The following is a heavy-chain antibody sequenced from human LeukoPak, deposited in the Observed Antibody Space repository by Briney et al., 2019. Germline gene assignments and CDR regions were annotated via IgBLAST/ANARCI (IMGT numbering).Heavy chain of an antibody. J-gene: IGHJ4*02. V-gene: IGHV4-39*01. CDR2: ICYSGST. CDR1: GGSISSSSYY. Sequence: SETLSLTCTVSGGSISSSSYYWGWIRQPPGKGLEWIGSICYSGSTYYNPSLKSRVTISVDTSKNQFSLKLSSVTAADTAVYYCATSRSIAAPFGYWGQGTLVTVSS. CDR3: ATSRSIAAPFGY. D-gene: IGHD6-6*01.